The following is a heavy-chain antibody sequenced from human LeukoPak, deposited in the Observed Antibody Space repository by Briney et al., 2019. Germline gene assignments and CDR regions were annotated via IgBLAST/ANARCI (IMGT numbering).Heavy chain of an antibody. D-gene: IGHD3-3*01. CDR3: ARTPPSDYDFWSGYYFRPNYFDY. V-gene: IGHV1-18*01. J-gene: IGHJ4*02. CDR1: GYTFTSYG. CDR2: ISAYNGNT. Sequence: ASVKVSCKASGYTFTSYGISWVRQAPGQGLEWMGWISAYNGNTNYAQKLQGRVTMTTDTSTSTAYMELRSLRSHDTAVYYCARTPPSDYDFWSGYYFRPNYFDYWGQGTLVTVSS.